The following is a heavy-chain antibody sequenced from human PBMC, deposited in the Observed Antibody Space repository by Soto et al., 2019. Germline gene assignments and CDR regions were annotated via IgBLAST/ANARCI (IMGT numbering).Heavy chain of an antibody. CDR2: INAGNGNT. J-gene: IGHJ4*02. D-gene: IGHD3-22*01. V-gene: IGHV1-3*01. CDR3: ARSPYYYDSSGFLDY. CDR1: GYTFTSYA. Sequence: ASVKVSCKASGYTFTSYAMHWLRQAPGQRLEWMGWINAGNGNTKYSQKFQGRVTITRDTSASTAYMELSSLRSEDTAVYYCARSPYYYDSSGFLDYWGQGTLVTVSS.